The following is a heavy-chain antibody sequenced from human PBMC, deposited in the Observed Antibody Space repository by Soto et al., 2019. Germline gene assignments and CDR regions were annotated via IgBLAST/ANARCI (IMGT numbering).Heavy chain of an antibody. CDR2: IWYDGSNK. Sequence: QVQLVESGGGVVQPGRSLRLSCAASGFTFSSYGMHWVRQAPGKGLEWVAVIWYDGSNKYYADSVKGRFTISRDNSKNTLYLQMNSLRAEDTAVYYCARDKKLGATGIYDAFDIWGQGTMVTVSS. CDR1: GFTFSSYG. V-gene: IGHV3-33*01. D-gene: IGHD1-26*01. J-gene: IGHJ3*02. CDR3: ARDKKLGATGIYDAFDI.